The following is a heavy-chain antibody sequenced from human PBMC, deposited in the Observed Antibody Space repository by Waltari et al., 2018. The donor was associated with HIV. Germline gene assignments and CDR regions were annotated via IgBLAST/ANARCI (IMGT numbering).Heavy chain of an antibody. CDR3: ATGSYGDYGGFDF. Sequence: QVQLVQSGAEVKKPGSSVKVSCKASGGSFSGYGISWVRQAPGQGLEWMGEILPMLATADFTQRFQGRGTITADESTGSAYMELTGLWPEDTAVYYCATGSYGDYGGFDFWGQGTLVTVSS. D-gene: IGHD4-17*01. CDR2: ILPMLATA. V-gene: IGHV1-69*13. CDR1: GGSFSGYG. J-gene: IGHJ4*02.